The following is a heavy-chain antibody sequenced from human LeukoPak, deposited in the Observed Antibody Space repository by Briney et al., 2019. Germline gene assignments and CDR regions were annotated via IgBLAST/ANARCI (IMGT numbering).Heavy chain of an antibody. Sequence: ASVKVSCKASGGTFSSYAISWVRQAPGQGLEWMGGIIPIFGTANYAQKFQGRVTMTRDTSTSTVYMELSSLRSEDTAVYYCARDRTRDGYNQGGVFDYWGQGTLVTVSS. CDR1: GGTFSSYA. V-gene: IGHV1-69*05. J-gene: IGHJ4*02. CDR2: IIPIFGTA. CDR3: ARDRTRDGYNQGGVFDY. D-gene: IGHD5-24*01.